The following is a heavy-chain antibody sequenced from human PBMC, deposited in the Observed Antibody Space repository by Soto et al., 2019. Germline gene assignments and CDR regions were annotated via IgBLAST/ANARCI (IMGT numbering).Heavy chain of an antibody. Sequence: VAVISYDGSNKYYADSVKGRFTISRDNSKNTLYLQMNSLRAEDTAVYYCAKDTFGDFWSGYRFDYWGQGTLVTVSS. V-gene: IGHV3-30*18. J-gene: IGHJ4*02. D-gene: IGHD3-3*01. CDR2: ISYDGSNK. CDR3: AKDTFGDFWSGYRFDY.